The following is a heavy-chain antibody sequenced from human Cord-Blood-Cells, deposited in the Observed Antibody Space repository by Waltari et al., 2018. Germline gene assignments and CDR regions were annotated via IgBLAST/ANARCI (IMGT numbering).Heavy chain of an antibody. Sequence: QVQRVQSGDAVKKPGDSVKVSCKASGYTFTSYGISWVRQAPGQGLEWMGWISAYNGNTNCSQKLQGRDTRTTDTSTSTSYMELRSLRSDDTAVYYCARSFFGVVITGYYYYYMDVWGKGTTVTVSS. J-gene: IGHJ6*03. D-gene: IGHD3-3*01. V-gene: IGHV1-18*04. CDR2: ISAYNGNT. CDR1: GYTFTSYG. CDR3: ARSFFGVVITGYYYYYMDV.